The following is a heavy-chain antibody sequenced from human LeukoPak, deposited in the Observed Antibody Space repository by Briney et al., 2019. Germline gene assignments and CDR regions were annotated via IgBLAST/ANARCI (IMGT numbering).Heavy chain of an antibody. Sequence: TGGPLRLSCAASGFTFSDYYMSWIRQAPGKGLEWVSYISSSGSTIYYADSVKGRFTISRDNAKNSLYLQMNSLRAEDTAVYYCARVGFYSSGWTTYYYYYYYMDVWGKGTTVTVSS. CDR1: GFTFSDYY. CDR3: ARVGFYSSGWTTYYYYYYYMDV. CDR2: ISSSGSTI. J-gene: IGHJ6*03. D-gene: IGHD6-19*01. V-gene: IGHV3-11*01.